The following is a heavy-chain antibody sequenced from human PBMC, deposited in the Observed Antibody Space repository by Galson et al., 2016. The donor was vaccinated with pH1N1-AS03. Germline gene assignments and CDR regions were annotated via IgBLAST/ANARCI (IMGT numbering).Heavy chain of an antibody. CDR3: GMGDGGNNFDF. Sequence: SVKVSCKASGGTFNKYAITWVRQAPGQGLEWMGGIIPIFGNSDYAQKFQGRVTISTDKSTTTAYMELSSLRSEDTAVYYCGMGDGGNNFDFWGQGTLVTISS. J-gene: IGHJ4*02. CDR2: IIPIFGNS. CDR1: GGTFNKYA. D-gene: IGHD4-23*01. V-gene: IGHV1-69*05.